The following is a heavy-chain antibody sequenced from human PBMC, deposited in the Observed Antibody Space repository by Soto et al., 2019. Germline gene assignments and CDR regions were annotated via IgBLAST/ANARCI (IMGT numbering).Heavy chain of an antibody. CDR2: ISGSGGGT. CDR1: GFTLSSYA. J-gene: IGHJ4*02. V-gene: IGHV3-23*01. CDR3: ARESDH. Sequence: SLRLSCAASGFTLSSYAMSWVRQAPGKGLEWVSTISGSGGGTYYADSMKGRFTISRDNSKNTLYLQMYSLRVEDTAVYYCARESDHWGQGTLVTVSS.